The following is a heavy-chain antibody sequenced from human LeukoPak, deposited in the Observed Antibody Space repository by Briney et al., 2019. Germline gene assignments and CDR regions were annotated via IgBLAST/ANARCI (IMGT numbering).Heavy chain of an antibody. D-gene: IGHD6-13*01. J-gene: IGHJ5*02. CDR1: GGSFSGYY. V-gene: IGHV4-34*01. Sequence: KPSETLSLTCAVYGGSFSGYYWSWIRQPPGKGLEWIGEINHSGSTNYNPSLKSRVTISVDTSKNQFSLKMWSVTAADTGVYYCARQRRAVAGTPNWFDPWGQGTLVTVSS. CDR3: ARQRRAVAGTPNWFDP. CDR2: INHSGST.